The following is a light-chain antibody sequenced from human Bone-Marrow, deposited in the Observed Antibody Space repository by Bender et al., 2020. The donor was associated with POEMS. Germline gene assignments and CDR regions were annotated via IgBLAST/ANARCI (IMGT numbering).Light chain of an antibody. J-gene: IGLJ3*02. CDR3: CSYADNSVWV. CDR2: AVT. V-gene: IGLV2-23*02. Sequence: QSALTQPASVSGSPGQSITISCTGSSSDVGSDNLVSWYQQNPGKTPKLMIYAVTKRPSGVSSRFSGSKSGNTASLTISGLQAEDEADFYCCSYADNSVWVFGGGTKLTVL. CDR1: SSDVGSDNL.